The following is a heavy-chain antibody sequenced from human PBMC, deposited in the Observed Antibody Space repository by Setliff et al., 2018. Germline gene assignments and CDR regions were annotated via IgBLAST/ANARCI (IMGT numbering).Heavy chain of an antibody. CDR2: IYYSGTT. J-gene: IGHJ2*01. CDR1: GGSISNYY. D-gene: IGHD3-22*01. V-gene: IGHV4-59*08. CDR3: ARHHAQYYSDSSGYFYEDWYFDL. Sequence: TLSLTCTVSGGSISNYYWSWIRQPPGKGLEWIGYIYYSGTTNSIPSLKSRVTISVDTSKNQFSLKLSSVTAADTAVYYCARHHAQYYSDSSGYFYEDWYFDLWGRGTRVTVSS.